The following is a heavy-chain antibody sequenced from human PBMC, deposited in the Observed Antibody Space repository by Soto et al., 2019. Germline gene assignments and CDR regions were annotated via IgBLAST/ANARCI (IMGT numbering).Heavy chain of an antibody. CDR1: GFTFSSYA. Sequence: GGSLRLSCAASGFTFSSYAMSWVRQAPGKGLEWVSAISGSGGSTYYADSVKGRFTISRDNSKNTLYLQMNSLRAEDTAVYYCAKDSPSITMVRGVMADYYYMDVWGKGTTVTVSS. D-gene: IGHD3-10*01. CDR2: ISGSGGST. CDR3: AKDSPSITMVRGVMADYYYMDV. V-gene: IGHV3-23*01. J-gene: IGHJ6*03.